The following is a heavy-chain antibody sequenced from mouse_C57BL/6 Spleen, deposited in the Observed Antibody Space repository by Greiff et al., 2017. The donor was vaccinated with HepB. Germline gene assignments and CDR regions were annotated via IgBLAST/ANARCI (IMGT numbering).Heavy chain of an antibody. CDR1: GYTFTSYW. J-gene: IGHJ4*01. CDR3: ARGRGREYAMDY. Sequence: QVQLQQPGAELVRPGSSVKLSCKASGYTFTSYWMDWVKQRPGQGLEWIGNIYPSDSETHYNQKFKDKATLTVDKSSSTAYMQLSSLTSEDSAVYYCARGRGREYAMDYWGQGTSVTVSS. V-gene: IGHV1-61*01. D-gene: IGHD3-3*01. CDR2: IYPSDSET.